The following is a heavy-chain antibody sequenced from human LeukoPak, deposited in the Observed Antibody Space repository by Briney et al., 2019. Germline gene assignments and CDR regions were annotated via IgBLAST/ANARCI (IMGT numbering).Heavy chain of an antibody. Sequence: PGGSLRLSCAASGFTFSSYGMHWVRQAPGKGLEWVAVIWYDGSNKYYADSVKGRFTISRENSKNTLYLQMNSLRAEDTAVYYCARGLDAFDIWGQGTMVTVSS. V-gene: IGHV3-33*01. CDR3: ARGLDAFDI. CDR2: IWYDGSNK. CDR1: GFTFSSYG. J-gene: IGHJ3*02.